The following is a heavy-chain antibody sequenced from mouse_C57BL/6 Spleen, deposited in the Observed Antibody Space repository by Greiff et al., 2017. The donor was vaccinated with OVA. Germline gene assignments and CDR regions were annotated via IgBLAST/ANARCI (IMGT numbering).Heavy chain of an antibody. J-gene: IGHJ2*01. CDR3: ARSYYSNYFDY. CDR2: IRNKANGYTT. CDR1: GFTFTDYY. V-gene: IGHV7-3*01. D-gene: IGHD2-5*01. Sequence: EVQLVESGGGLVQPGGSLSLSCAASGFTFTDYYMSWVRQPPGKALEWLGFIRNKANGYTTEYSASVKGRFTISRDNSQSILYLQMNALRAEDSATYYCARSYYSNYFDYWGQGTTLTVSS.